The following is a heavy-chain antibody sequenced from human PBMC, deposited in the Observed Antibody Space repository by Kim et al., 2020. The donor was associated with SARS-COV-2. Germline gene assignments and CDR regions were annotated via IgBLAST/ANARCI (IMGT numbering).Heavy chain of an antibody. J-gene: IGHJ4*02. Sequence: SETLSLTCTVSGGSISSSSYYWGWIRQPPGKGLEWIGSIYYSGSTYYNPSLKSRVTISVDTSKNQFSLKLSSVTAADTAVYYCARREQQPQGGWVFDYWGQGTLVTVSS. CDR1: GGSISSSSYY. V-gene: IGHV4-39*01. CDR3: ARREQQPQGGWVFDY. CDR2: IYYSGST. D-gene: IGHD6-13*01.